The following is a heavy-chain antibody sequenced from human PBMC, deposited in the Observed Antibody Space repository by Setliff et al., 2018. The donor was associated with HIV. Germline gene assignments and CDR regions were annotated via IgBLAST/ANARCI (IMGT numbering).Heavy chain of an antibody. V-gene: IGHV4-30-4*02. CDR2: ITYSGSA. D-gene: IGHD3-10*01. Sequence: PSETLSLTCTVSGGSISSDDYYWNWIRQPPGKGLEWIGYITYSGSAYYNPSLKSRVTISIDTSNNQVVLTMTNMDPVDTATYYCARGSESLTYFDNLGPGTLVTVSS. CDR1: GGSISSDDYY. J-gene: IGHJ4*02. CDR3: ARGSESLTYFDN.